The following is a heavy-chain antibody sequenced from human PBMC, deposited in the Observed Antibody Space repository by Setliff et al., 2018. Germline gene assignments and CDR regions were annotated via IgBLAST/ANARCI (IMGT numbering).Heavy chain of an antibody. Sequence: SETRSLTCTVSGGSISSSRHCWGWIRQPPGEGLEWIGTIYYSGSTYYNPSLKSRVTISVDTSKNQFSLKLSSVTAADTAVYYCARLYIVVVVAATPAWFDPWGQGTLVTVSS. D-gene: IGHD2-15*01. CDR1: GGSISSSRHC. CDR3: ARLYIVVVVAATPAWFDP. V-gene: IGHV4-39*07. CDR2: IYYSGST. J-gene: IGHJ5*02.